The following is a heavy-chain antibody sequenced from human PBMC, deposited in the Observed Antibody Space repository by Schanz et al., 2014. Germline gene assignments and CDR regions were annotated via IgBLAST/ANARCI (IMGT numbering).Heavy chain of an antibody. CDR2: IYHSGNT. J-gene: IGHJ5*02. V-gene: IGHV4-31*03. CDR1: GGSIDVSGYY. D-gene: IGHD2-21*01. CDR3: ASAVGGNSALEWFDP. Sequence: QVQLQESGPRLVKPSQTLSLTCTVSGGSIDVSGYYWSWIRQQPGKALEWLGYIYHSGNTYFKPSIPSRLAMSVAAAQNQFSLSLSSATAADTSVYYCASAVGGNSALEWFDPWGQGTLVTVSS.